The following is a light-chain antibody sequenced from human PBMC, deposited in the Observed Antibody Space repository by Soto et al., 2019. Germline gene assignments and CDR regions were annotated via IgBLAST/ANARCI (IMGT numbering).Light chain of an antibody. Sequence: DIQMTQSPSTLSASVGDRVTVSCRASQSISNWLAWYQQKPGKAPKLLIYEASNLESGVPSRFSGSGSGTEFTLAISSLHPDDFATYYCQQYHTVSPEMFVQGTRVEIK. CDR3: QQYHTVSPEM. V-gene: IGKV1-5*03. CDR1: QSISNW. CDR2: EAS. J-gene: IGKJ1*01.